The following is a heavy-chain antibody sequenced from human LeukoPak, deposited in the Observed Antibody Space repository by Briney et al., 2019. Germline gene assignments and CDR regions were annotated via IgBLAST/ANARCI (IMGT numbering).Heavy chain of an antibody. V-gene: IGHV4-34*01. J-gene: IGHJ4*02. CDR1: GGSFSGYY. D-gene: IGHD1-26*01. Sequence: SQTLSLTRAVYGGSFSGYYWSWIRDPPGKGLEWSGEINHSGSTKYNTPLKSRVTISVDTSKNQFSLKLSSVTAADTAVYYCGSGATGYWGQGTLVTVSS. CDR2: INHSGST. CDR3: GSGATGY.